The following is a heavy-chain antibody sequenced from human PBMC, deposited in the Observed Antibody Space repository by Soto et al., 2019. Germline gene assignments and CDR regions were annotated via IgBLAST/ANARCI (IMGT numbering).Heavy chain of an antibody. CDR1: DFDFSSYG. CDR2: SSYDGRET. Sequence: GGSLRLSXAASDFDFSSYGIHWVRQAPGKGLEWVAASSYDGRETFYADSAKGRFTVSKEMSKNTAFLQMNALRHEDTAVYFCARDSGWPILNFDNWGQGTPVTGLL. D-gene: IGHD3-10*01. CDR3: ARDSGWPILNFDN. V-gene: IGHV3-30*03. J-gene: IGHJ4*02.